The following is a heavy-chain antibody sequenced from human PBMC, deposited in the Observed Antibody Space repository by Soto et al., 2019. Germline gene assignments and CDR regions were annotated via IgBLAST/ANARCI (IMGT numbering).Heavy chain of an antibody. CDR2: IKSKTDGGTT. V-gene: IGHV3-15*01. J-gene: IGHJ4*02. CDR1: GFTFSNAW. CDR3: TTDILGGLIVVVPAAIIDS. Sequence: EVQLVESGGGLVKPGGSLRLSCAASGFTFSNAWMSWVRQAPGKGLEWVGRIKSKTDGGTTDYAAPVKGRFTISRDDSKNTLYLQMNSLKTEDTAVYYCTTDILGGLIVVVPAAIIDSWGQGTLVTVSS. D-gene: IGHD2-2*02.